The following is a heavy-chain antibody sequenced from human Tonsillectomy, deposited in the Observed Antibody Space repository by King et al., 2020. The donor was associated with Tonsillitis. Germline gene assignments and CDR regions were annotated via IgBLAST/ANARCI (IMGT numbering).Heavy chain of an antibody. D-gene: IGHD4-17*01. J-gene: IGHJ3*02. CDR3: AREGGDYGDYVDAFDI. Sequence: VQLVESGGGLVKPGGSLRLSCAASGFTFSSYSMNWVRQAPGKGLEWVSSISSSSSYIYYADSVKGRFTISRDNAKNSLYLQMNSLRAEDTAVYYCAREGGDYGDYVDAFDIWGQGTMVTVSS. CDR2: ISSSSSYI. CDR1: GFTFSSYS. V-gene: IGHV3-21*01.